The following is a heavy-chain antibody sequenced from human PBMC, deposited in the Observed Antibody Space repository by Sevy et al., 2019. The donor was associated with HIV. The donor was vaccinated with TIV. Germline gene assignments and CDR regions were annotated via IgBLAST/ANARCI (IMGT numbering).Heavy chain of an antibody. CDR3: ATTRRDDYNYYFEY. CDR2: ISTGGRTI. V-gene: IGHV3-48*03. CDR1: GFTFRSYE. J-gene: IGHJ4*02. D-gene: IGHD4-4*01. Sequence: EGSLRLSCEASGFTFRSYEMNWVRQAPGKGLEWLSYISTGGRTIYYIDSVKGRFTISRDNAKNSLHLQMNSLRDEDTAVYYCATTRRDDYNYYFEYWGQGTLVTVSS.